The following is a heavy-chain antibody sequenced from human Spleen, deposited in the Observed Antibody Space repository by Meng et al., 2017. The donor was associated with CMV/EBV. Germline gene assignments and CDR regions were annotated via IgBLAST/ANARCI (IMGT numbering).Heavy chain of an antibody. V-gene: IGHV4-31*03. Sequence: TVSCDSINSGAYYWAWIRQHPGEGLEWIGYIFYTGSTYYNPSLKSRVSISLDTSRNQFFLRVRSVTAADTAVYYCTRGPGGDWFDPWGQGTLVTVSS. CDR1: CDSINSGAYY. CDR2: IFYTGST. J-gene: IGHJ5*02. D-gene: IGHD1-1*01. CDR3: TRGPGGDWFDP.